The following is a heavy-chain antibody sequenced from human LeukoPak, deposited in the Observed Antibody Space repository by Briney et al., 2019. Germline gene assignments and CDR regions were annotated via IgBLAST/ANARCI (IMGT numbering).Heavy chain of an antibody. CDR2: MNPNSGNT. J-gene: IGHJ3*02. CDR1: GYTFTSYD. CDR3: ATRRYCSSTSCRRNAFDI. V-gene: IGHV1-8*03. Sequence: ASVKVSCKASGYTFTSYDINWVRQATGQGLEWMGWMNPNSGNTGYAQKFQGRVTITRNTSISTAYMELSSLRSEDTAVYYCATRRYCSSTSCRRNAFDIWGQGTMVTVSS. D-gene: IGHD2-2*01.